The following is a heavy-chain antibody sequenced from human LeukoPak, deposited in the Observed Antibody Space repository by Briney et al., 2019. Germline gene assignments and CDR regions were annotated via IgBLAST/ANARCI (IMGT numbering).Heavy chain of an antibody. CDR2: ISAYNGST. J-gene: IGHJ4*02. Sequence: ASVKVSCKASGGTFSSYAISWVRQAPGQGLEWMGWISAYNGSTNYAQKLQGRVTMTTDTSTSTAYMELRSLRSDDTAVYYCARDKGSSWYDYWGQGTLVTVSS. D-gene: IGHD6-13*01. CDR1: GGTFSSYA. CDR3: ARDKGSSWYDY. V-gene: IGHV1-18*01.